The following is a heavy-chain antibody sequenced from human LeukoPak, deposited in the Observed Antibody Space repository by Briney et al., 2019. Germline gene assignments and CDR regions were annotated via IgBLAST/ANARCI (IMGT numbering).Heavy chain of an antibody. J-gene: IGHJ4*02. D-gene: IGHD2-15*01. Sequence: PGGSLRLSCAASGFTFSSYWMSWVGQAPGRGVEGVANIKQDGKEKYYVDSVKGRFTISRENAKNSLYLQLNSLRAEDTAVYYRARGDLYYSDYWGQGTLVTVSS. V-gene: IGHV3-7*01. CDR2: IKQDGKEK. CDR3: ARGDLYYSDY. CDR1: GFTFSSYW.